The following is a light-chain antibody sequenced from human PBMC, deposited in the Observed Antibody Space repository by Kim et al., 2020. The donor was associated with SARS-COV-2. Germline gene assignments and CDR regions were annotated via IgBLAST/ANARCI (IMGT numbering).Light chain of an antibody. CDR3: SSYTTSTTWV. CDR2: EVI. J-gene: IGLJ3*02. Sequence: GQSVTISCTGTSSDVGSYNRVSWYQQPPGTAPKLMIYEVIIRPSGVPDRFSGSKSGNTASLTISGLQAEDEADYYCSSYTTSTTWVFGRGTQLTVL. V-gene: IGLV2-18*02. CDR1: SSDVGSYNR.